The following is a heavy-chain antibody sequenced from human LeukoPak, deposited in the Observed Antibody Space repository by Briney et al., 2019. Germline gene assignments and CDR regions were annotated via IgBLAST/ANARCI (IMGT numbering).Heavy chain of an antibody. CDR1: GGSCSDYY. V-gene: IGHV4-34*10. CDR2: VSSDGTT. CDR3: ARLDCLVEGCYNH. J-gene: IGHJ4*02. Sequence: SETLSLTCAVYGGSCSDYYCSWIRQPPGKGLEWIGYVSSDGTTNYTPSLRSRLIMSVDTAKNDISLILTSVTAADTAIYYCARLDCLVEGCYNHWGRGTLVTVSS. D-gene: IGHD2-15*01.